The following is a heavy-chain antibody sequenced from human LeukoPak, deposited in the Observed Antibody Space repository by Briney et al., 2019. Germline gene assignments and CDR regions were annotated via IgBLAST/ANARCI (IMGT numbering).Heavy chain of an antibody. CDR2: ISYDGTNK. CDR1: GFTFSNYD. V-gene: IGHV3-30*18. J-gene: IGHJ4*02. D-gene: IGHD3-3*01. CDR3: AKENDFVY. Sequence: GGSLRLSCAASGFTFSNYDMHWVRHAPGKGLEWVAVISYDGTNKYYADSVKGRFTTSRDNSKSTLYLQMNSLRAEDTAVYYCAKENDFVYWGQGTLVTVSS.